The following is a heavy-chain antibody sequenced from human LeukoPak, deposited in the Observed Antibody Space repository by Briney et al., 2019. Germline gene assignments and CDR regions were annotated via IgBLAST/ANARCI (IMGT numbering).Heavy chain of an antibody. D-gene: IGHD3-22*01. Sequence: PGGSLRLSCAASGFTFDDYAMHWVRQAPGKGLEWVSGINWNSGSIGYADSVKGRFTISRDNAKNSLYLQMNSLRAEDTALYYCAKDPMGYYDSSGAGYYFDYWGQGTLVTVSS. J-gene: IGHJ4*02. CDR2: INWNSGSI. CDR3: AKDPMGYYDSSGAGYYFDY. V-gene: IGHV3-9*01. CDR1: GFTFDDYA.